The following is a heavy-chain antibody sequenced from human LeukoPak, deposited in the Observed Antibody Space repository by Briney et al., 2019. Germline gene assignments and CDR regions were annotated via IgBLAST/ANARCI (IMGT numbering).Heavy chain of an antibody. CDR2: IKSETDGGTT. Sequence: PGGSLRLSCAASGFTFSNAWMSWVRQAPGKGLEWVGRIKSETDGGTTDYAAPVKGRFTISRDDSKNTLYLQMNSLKTEDTAVYYCTTDLGGSYYVGVDYWGQGTLVTVSS. CDR3: TTDLGGSYYVGVDY. J-gene: IGHJ4*02. V-gene: IGHV3-15*01. D-gene: IGHD1-26*01. CDR1: GFTFSNAW.